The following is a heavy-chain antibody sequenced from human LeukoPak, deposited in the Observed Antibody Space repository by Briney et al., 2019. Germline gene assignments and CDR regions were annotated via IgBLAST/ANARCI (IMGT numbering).Heavy chain of an antibody. D-gene: IGHD6-19*01. CDR1: GYTFTSYD. J-gene: IGHJ4*02. V-gene: IGHV1-2*02. CDR3: AREGSGWLRPFDY. Sequence: ASVKVSCKASGYTFTSYDINWVRRATGQGLEWMGWMNPNSGGTNYAQKFQGRVTMTRDTSISTAYMELSRLRSDDTAVYYCAREGSGWLRPFDYWGQGTLVTVSS. CDR2: MNPNSGGT.